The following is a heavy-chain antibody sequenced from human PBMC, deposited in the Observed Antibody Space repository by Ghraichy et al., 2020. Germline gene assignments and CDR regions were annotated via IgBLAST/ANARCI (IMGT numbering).Heavy chain of an antibody. Sequence: GESLNISCAASRFTFSNYAMSWVRQAPGTGLEWVSSISDDGDTTSYADSVKGRFTVSRDKSKNTLYLQMNSLRVEDTAVYYCASGDFWRGYRFDYWGQGTLVTVSS. CDR2: ISDDGDTT. V-gene: IGHV3-23*01. J-gene: IGHJ4*02. CDR1: RFTFSNYA. CDR3: ASGDFWRGYRFDY. D-gene: IGHD3-3*01.